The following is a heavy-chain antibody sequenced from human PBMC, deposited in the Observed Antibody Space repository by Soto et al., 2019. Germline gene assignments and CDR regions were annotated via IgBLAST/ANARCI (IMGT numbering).Heavy chain of an antibody. V-gene: IGHV1-3*01. CDR3: AREAVSGRTGFDY. CDR1: GYTFTSYA. Sequence: ASVKVSCKASGYTFTSYAMHWVRQAPGQRLEWMGWINAGNGNTKYSQKFQGRVTITRDTSASTAYMELSSLRSDDTAVYYCAREAVSGRTGFDYWGQGTLVTVSS. J-gene: IGHJ4*02. D-gene: IGHD6-19*01. CDR2: INAGNGNT.